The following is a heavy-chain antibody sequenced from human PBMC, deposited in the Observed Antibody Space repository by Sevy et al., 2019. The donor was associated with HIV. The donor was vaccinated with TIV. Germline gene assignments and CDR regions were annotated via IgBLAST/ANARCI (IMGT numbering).Heavy chain of an antibody. D-gene: IGHD4-17*01. CDR1: GFTFDDYG. CDR2: INWSGAST. Sequence: GSLRLSCAVSGFTFDDYGMSWVRQAPGKGLEWVSGINWSGASTDYADSVKGRFTISRDNAKNSLYLQMNSLRAEDTALYYCARDRTPVTTYLDNWGQGTLVTVSS. J-gene: IGHJ4*02. V-gene: IGHV3-20*04. CDR3: ARDRTPVTTYLDN.